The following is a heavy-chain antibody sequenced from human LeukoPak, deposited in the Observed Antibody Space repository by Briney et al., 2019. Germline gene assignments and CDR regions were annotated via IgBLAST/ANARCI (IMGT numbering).Heavy chain of an antibody. CDR3: ARESGWGYHDFWGGYYTGYYMDV. D-gene: IGHD3-3*01. CDR2: IYYSGST. CDR1: GGSISSSSYY. Sequence: SETLSLTCTVSGGSISSSSYYWGWIRQPPGKGLEWIGSIYYSGSTYYNPSLKSRVTISVDTSKNQFSLKLSSVTAADTAVYYCARESGWGYHDFWGGYYTGYYMDVWGKGTTVTVSS. J-gene: IGHJ6*03. V-gene: IGHV4-39*07.